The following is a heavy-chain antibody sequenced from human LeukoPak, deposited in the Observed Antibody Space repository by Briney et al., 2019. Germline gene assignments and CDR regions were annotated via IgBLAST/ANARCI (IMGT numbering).Heavy chain of an antibody. Sequence: GGSLRLSCAASGFTFSSYAMSWVRQAPGKGLEWVSAISGSGGSTYYADSVKGRFTISRDNSQNTLYLQMNSLRAEDTAVYYCANRGYSYGVDYWGQGTLVTVSS. CDR2: ISGSGGST. CDR3: ANRGYSYGVDY. V-gene: IGHV3-23*01. D-gene: IGHD5-18*01. CDR1: GFTFSSYA. J-gene: IGHJ4*02.